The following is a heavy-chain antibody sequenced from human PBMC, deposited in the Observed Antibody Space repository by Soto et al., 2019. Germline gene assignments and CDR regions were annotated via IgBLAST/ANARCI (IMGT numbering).Heavy chain of an antibody. CDR1: GFTFRTYG. J-gene: IGHJ3*02. V-gene: IGHV3-30*18. CDR2: ISSDGSNK. CDR3: AKYIRAFDDDGFDI. Sequence: QVQLVESGGGVVQPGRSLRLSCAASGFTFRTYGMHWVRQAPGKGLEWVAVISSDGSNKYYAVSVKGRFTISRDNPKNTLDLQMNSLRAEDTAVYYCAKYIRAFDDDGFDIWGQGTIVSVSS. D-gene: IGHD3-10*01.